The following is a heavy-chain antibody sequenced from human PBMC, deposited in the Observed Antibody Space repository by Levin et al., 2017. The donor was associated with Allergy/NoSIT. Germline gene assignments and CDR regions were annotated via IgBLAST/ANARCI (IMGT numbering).Heavy chain of an antibody. CDR1: GYTFTDYY. D-gene: IGHD4-17*01. J-gene: IGHJ3*01. Sequence: ASVKVSCKASGYTFTDYYVHWVRQAPGQGLEWMGWIYAKSGVTTYAQKFQGRVTMTRDTSISTTYMELSSLRSDDTALYYCARVRSTVPTADAAYDVWGQGTMVTVSS. CDR3: ARVRSTVPTADAAYDV. V-gene: IGHV1-2*02. CDR2: IYAKSGVT.